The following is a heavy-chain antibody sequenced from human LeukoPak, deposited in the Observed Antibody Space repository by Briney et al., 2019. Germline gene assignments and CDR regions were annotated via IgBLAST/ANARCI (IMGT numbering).Heavy chain of an antibody. CDR2: TYYRSKWYN. D-gene: IGHD4-17*01. CDR3: VRDYYGDYFNWFDP. J-gene: IGHJ5*02. CDR1: GDSVSSNTAA. Sequence: SQTLSLTCAISGDSVSSNTAAWNWIRQAPSRGLEWLGRTYYRSKWYNDYAVSVKSRISINPDTSKNQFSLQLYSVTPEDTAVYYCVRDYYGDYFNWFDPWGQGTLVTVSS. V-gene: IGHV6-1*01.